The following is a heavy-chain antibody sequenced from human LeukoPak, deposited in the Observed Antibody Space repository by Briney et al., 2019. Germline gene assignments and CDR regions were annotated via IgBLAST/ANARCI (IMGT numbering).Heavy chain of an antibody. V-gene: IGHV4-38-2*01. Sequence: PSETLSLTCVVSGYSISSGYYWGWIRQPPGKGLEWIGSIYHSGSTYYNPSLKSRVTISLDTSKNHFSLKLTSVTAADTAVYYCARHDGDCSNTTCLNWFDPWGQGTPVTVSS. D-gene: IGHD2-2*01. CDR2: IYHSGST. J-gene: IGHJ5*02. CDR3: ARHDGDCSNTTCLNWFDP. CDR1: GYSISSGYY.